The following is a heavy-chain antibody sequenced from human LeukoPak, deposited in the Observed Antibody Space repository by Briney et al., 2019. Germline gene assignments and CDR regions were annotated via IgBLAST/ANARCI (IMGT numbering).Heavy chain of an antibody. CDR3: ARDGVEFYNWFDP. Sequence: GGSLRLSCAASGFTFNNYWMSWVRQVPGKGLEWVANIKPDGSEKQYVDSVKGRFTISRDNAKNTLYLQMNSLRAEDTAVYYCARDGVEFYNWFDPWGQGTLVTVSS. J-gene: IGHJ5*02. V-gene: IGHV3-7*01. CDR1: GFTFNNYW. CDR2: IKPDGSEK. D-gene: IGHD2-21*01.